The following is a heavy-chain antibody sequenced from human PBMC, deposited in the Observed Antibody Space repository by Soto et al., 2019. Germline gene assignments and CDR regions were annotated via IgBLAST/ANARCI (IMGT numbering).Heavy chain of an antibody. CDR1: GFTFSSYG. V-gene: IGHV3-33*01. Sequence: QVHLVESGGGVVQPGRSLRLSCAASGFTFSSYGMHWVRQAPGKGLAWVAFIWYHGSNKYYADSVKGRFTISRDNSKNTLYLQLSSLRAEDTAVYYCARDQRPGVVSSEYFQHWGQGTLVTVSS. D-gene: IGHD2-15*01. CDR2: IWYHGSNK. J-gene: IGHJ1*01. CDR3: ARDQRPGVVSSEYFQH.